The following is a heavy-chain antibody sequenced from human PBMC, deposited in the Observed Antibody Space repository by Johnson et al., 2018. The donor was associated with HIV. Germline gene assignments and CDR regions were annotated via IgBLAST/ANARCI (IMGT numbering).Heavy chain of an antibody. CDR2: ISYDGGNR. V-gene: IGHV3-30*04. CDR3: ARVSLGRHAFDI. Sequence: QVQLVESGGGVVQPGRSLRLSCAASGLTLSSYAMHWVRQAPGKGLEWVAVISYDGGNRYYADSVKGRFTISRDKAKNSLYLQMNSLRAEDTAVYYCARVSLGRHAFDIWGQGTMVTVSS. CDR1: GLTLSSYA. D-gene: IGHD1-26*01. J-gene: IGHJ3*02.